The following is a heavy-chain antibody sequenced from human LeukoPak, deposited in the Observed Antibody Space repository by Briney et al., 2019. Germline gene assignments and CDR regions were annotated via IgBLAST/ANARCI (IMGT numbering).Heavy chain of an antibody. CDR3: AKDRRPSAPINYYYYGMDV. D-gene: IGHD6-25*01. CDR2: ISYDGSNK. V-gene: IGHV3-30*18. Sequence: GRSLRLSCAASGFTFSDYGMHWVRQAPGKGLEWVAVISYDGSNKYYADSVKGRFTISRDNSKNTLYLQMNSLRAEDTAVYYCAKDRRPSAPINYYYYGMDVWGQGTTVTVSS. CDR1: GFTFSDYG. J-gene: IGHJ6*02.